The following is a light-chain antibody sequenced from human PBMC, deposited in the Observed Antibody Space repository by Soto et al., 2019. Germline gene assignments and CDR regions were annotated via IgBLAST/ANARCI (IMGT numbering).Light chain of an antibody. CDR3: QQYDNWPLT. V-gene: IGKV3-15*01. CDR1: QSVSSSY. CDR2: GAS. J-gene: IGKJ1*01. Sequence: EIVMTQSPATLSVSPGERATLSCRACQSVSSSYLAWYQQKPGQAPRLLLYGASSRATGIPDRFSGSGSGTEFTLTISSLQSEDFAVYYCQQYDNWPLTFGQGTKVDIK.